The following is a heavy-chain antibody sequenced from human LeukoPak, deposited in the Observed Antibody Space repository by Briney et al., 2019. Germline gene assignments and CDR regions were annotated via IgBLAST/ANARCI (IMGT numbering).Heavy chain of an antibody. CDR3: AKCRTISAPPRNFDH. D-gene: IGHD1-14*01. CDR2: IGSDSGGI. CDR1: GFTFSDFA. V-gene: IGHV3-23*01. Sequence: PGGSLRLSCVVSGFTFSDFAMIWVRQAPGRGLEWISAIGSDSGGIQYVDSVKGRFTISRDNSKNTLFLQMNSLRVDDTAIYYCAKCRTISAPPRNFDHWGRGTLVTVSS. J-gene: IGHJ4*02.